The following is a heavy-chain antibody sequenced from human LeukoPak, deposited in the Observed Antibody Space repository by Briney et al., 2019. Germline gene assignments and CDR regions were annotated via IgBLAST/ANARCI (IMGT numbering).Heavy chain of an antibody. D-gene: IGHD4-17*01. J-gene: IGHJ4*02. V-gene: IGHV3-20*04. CDR2: INWNGGST. CDR3: ARQNGGAEYGDYGH. CDR1: GFTFSSYG. Sequence: AGGTLRLSCSTSGFTFSSYGMSWVRQAPGKGLEWVSGINWNGGSTGYADSVKGRSTISRDNAKNSLYLQMTSLRAEDTALYYCARQNGGAEYGDYGHWGQGILVTVSS.